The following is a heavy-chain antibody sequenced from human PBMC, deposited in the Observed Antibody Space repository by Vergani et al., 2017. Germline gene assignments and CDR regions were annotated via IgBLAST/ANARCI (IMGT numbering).Heavy chain of an antibody. CDR2: IYTSGST. CDR3: ASHRMNPYGDYFDY. J-gene: IGHJ4*02. V-gene: IGHV4-61*02. Sequence: QVQLQESGPGLVKPSQTLSLTCTVSGGSISSGSYYWSWIRQPAGKGLEWIGRIYTSGSTNYNPSLKSRVTISVDTSKNQLSLKLGSVTAADTAVYYCASHRMNPYGDYFDYWGQGTLVTVSS. CDR1: GGSISSGSYY. D-gene: IGHD4-17*01.